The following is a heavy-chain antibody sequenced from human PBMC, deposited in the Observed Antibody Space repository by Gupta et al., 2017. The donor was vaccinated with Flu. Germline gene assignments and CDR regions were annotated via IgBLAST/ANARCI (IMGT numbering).Heavy chain of an antibody. CDR2: IVVGSGNT. Sequence: IGWIVVGSGNTNYAQKFQERVTITRDMSTSTAYMELSSLRSEDTAVYYCAADDYSNGAYFDYWGQGTLVTVSS. V-gene: IGHV1-58*01. D-gene: IGHD4-4*01. J-gene: IGHJ4*02. CDR3: AADDYSNGAYFDY.